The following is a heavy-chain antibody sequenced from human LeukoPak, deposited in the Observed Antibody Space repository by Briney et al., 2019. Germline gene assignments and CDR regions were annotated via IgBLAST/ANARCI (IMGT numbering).Heavy chain of an antibody. CDR2: SSAYNGNT. CDR1: GFTFTSYG. V-gene: IGHV1-18*01. CDR3: ARGLQENLAWLTAFSAFDI. J-gene: IGHJ3*02. D-gene: IGHD6-19*01. Sequence: ASVMVCCKTSGFTFTSYGISWVRQAPGRGLEWMGWSSAYNGNTNYAQKVQGRVTMTTDTSTSTAYMELRSLRSDDTAVYYCARGLQENLAWLTAFSAFDIWGQGTMVTVSS.